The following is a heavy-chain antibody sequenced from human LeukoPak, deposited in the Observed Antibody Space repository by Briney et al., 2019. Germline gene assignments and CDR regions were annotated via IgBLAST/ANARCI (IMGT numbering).Heavy chain of an antibody. V-gene: IGHV1-69*13. Sequence: SVKVSCKASGGTFSGYAISWVRQAPGQGLEWMGGIIPIFSTADYAQKFQGRVTITADESTSTAYMEHSSLRSEDTAVYYCALGVRGSGSYQIWGHAFDIWGQGTMVTVSS. CDR1: GGTFSGYA. CDR2: IIPIFSTA. J-gene: IGHJ3*02. CDR3: ALGVRGSGSYQIWGHAFDI. D-gene: IGHD3-10*01.